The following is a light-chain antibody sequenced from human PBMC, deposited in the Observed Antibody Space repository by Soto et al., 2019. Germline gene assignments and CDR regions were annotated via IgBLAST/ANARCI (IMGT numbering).Light chain of an antibody. V-gene: IGKV1-39*01. Sequence: GDSVTITCRASQSISSYLNWYQQKPGKAPKLLINDASSLQSGVPLRFSGSGSGTDFTLTISSLQPEDFATYYCQQTFGTPLTFGGGTKVDIK. CDR2: DAS. CDR3: QQTFGTPLT. J-gene: IGKJ4*01. CDR1: QSISSY.